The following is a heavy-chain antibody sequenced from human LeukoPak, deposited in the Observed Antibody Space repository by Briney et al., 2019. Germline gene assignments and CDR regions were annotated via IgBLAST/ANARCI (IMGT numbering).Heavy chain of an antibody. J-gene: IGHJ3*02. V-gene: IGHV4-34*01. Sequence: SETLSLTCAVYGGSFSGYYWSWIRQPPGKGLEWIGEINHSGSTNYNPSLKSRVTISVDTSKNQFSLKLTSVTAADTSVYYCARGVRDYVFDAFNIWGPGTMVTVSS. D-gene: IGHD3-16*01. CDR2: INHSGST. CDR3: ARGVRDYVFDAFNI. CDR1: GGSFSGYY.